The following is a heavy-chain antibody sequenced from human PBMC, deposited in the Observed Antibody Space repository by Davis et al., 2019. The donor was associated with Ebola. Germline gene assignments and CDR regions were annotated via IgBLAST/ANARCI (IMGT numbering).Heavy chain of an antibody. V-gene: IGHV3-9*01. D-gene: IGHD2-21*01. CDR2: ISWNRGSI. CDR1: GFTFDDYA. J-gene: IGHJ6*02. Sequence: SLKISCAASGFTFDDYAMHWVRQAPGKGLEWVSGISWNRGSIGYADSVKGRFTISRDNAKNSLYLQMNSLSAEDTAMYYCGRVIGIPGIGMDVWGQGTTVTVSS. CDR3: GRVIGIPGIGMDV.